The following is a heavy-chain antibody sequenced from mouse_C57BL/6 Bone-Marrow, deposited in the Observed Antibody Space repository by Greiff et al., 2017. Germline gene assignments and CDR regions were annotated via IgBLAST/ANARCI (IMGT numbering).Heavy chain of an antibody. D-gene: IGHD2-3*01. CDR3: ARGRWSRYFDV. CDR2: INPSGGYT. CDR1: GYTFPSST. V-gene: IGHV1-4*01. Sequence: VKLMESGAELARPGASVKISCKASGYTFPSSTMHWVKQRPGQGLEWIGHINPSGGYTKYNQKFKDKATLTADKSSSTAYMQLSSLTSEDSAVYYCARGRWSRYFDVWGTGTTVTVSS. J-gene: IGHJ1*03.